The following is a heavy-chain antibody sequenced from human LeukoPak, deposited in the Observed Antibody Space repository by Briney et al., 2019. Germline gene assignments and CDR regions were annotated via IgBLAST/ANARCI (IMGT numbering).Heavy chain of an antibody. Sequence: GGSLRLSCAASGFTFSSYAMSWVRQAPGKGLEWVSAISGSGGSTYYADSVKGRFTISRDNSKNTLYLQMNSLRAEDTAVYYCAKGSYYDVLTGYYQPPSFDYWGQGTLVTVSS. CDR1: GFTFSSYA. V-gene: IGHV3-23*01. CDR3: AKGSYYDVLTGYYQPPSFDY. D-gene: IGHD3-9*01. J-gene: IGHJ4*02. CDR2: ISGSGGST.